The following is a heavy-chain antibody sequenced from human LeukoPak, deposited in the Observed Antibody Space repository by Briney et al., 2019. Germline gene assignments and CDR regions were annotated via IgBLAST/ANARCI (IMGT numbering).Heavy chain of an antibody. V-gene: IGHV1-8*01. CDR3: ARGRFNTVRSSLDP. D-gene: IGHD4-11*01. J-gene: IGHJ5*02. Sequence: ASVKVSCKASRYTFTSYDINWVRQATGQGLEWMGWMNPNSGNTGYAQKFQGRVTMTRNTSISTAYMELSSLRSEDTAVYYCARGRFNTVRSSLDPWGQGTLVTVSS. CDR1: RYTFTSYD. CDR2: MNPNSGNT.